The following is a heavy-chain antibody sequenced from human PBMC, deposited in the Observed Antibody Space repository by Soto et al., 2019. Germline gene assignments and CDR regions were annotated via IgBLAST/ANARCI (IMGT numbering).Heavy chain of an antibody. CDR2: INHSGST. V-gene: IGHV4-34*01. J-gene: IGHJ5*02. D-gene: IGHD3-16*02. CDR1: GGSFSGYY. Sequence: SETLSLTCAVYGGSFSGYYWSWIRQPPGKGLEWIGEINHSGSTNYNPSLKSRVTISVDTSKNQFSLKLSSVTAADTAVYYCARSDYIWGSYRYTYWFDPWGQGTLVTVSS. CDR3: ARSDYIWGSYRYTYWFDP.